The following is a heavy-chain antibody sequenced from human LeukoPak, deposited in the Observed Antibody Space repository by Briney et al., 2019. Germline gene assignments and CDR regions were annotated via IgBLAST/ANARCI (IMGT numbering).Heavy chain of an antibody. V-gene: IGHV1-46*01. CDR2: INPSGGST. CDR3: ARALPHRRLMDTTMEQHWFDP. D-gene: IGHD5-18*01. CDR1: GYTFTSYY. Sequence: GASVKVSCKASGYTFTSYYMHWVRQAPGQGLEWMGIINPSGGSTNYAQKFQGRVTMTRDMSTGTVYMELRSLRSEDTAMYYCARALPHRRLMDTTMEQHWFDPWGQGTLVTVSS. J-gene: IGHJ5*02.